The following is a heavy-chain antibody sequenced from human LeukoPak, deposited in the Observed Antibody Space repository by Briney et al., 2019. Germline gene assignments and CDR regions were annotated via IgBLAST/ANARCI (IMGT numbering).Heavy chain of an antibody. D-gene: IGHD1-26*01. V-gene: IGHV4-34*01. CDR3: AKIEVGRFDP. CDR1: GGSISSYY. Sequence: SETLSLTCTVSGGSISSYYWSWIRQPPGKGLEWIGEINHSGSTNYNPSLKSRVTISVDTSKNQFSLKLSSVTAADTAVYYCAKIEVGRFDPWGQGTLVTVSS. J-gene: IGHJ5*02. CDR2: INHSGST.